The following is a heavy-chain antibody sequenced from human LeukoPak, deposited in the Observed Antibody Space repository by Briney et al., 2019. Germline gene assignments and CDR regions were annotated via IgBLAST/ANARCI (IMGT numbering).Heavy chain of an antibody. J-gene: IGHJ4*02. Sequence: GGSLRLSCAASGFIFSSYEMNWVRQAPGKGLEWVSYISSSGSTIYYADSVKGRFTISRDNSKNTLYLQMNSLRAEDTAVYYCAVVATRDFDYWGQGTLVTVSS. CDR3: AVVATRDFDY. D-gene: IGHD5-12*01. CDR2: ISSSGSTI. CDR1: GFIFSSYE. V-gene: IGHV3-48*03.